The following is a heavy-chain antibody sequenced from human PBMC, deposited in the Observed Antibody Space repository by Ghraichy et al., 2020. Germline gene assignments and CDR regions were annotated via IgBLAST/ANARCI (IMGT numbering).Heavy chain of an antibody. CDR3: ARDTYTYGRLDH. CDR1: GFTFSSYA. D-gene: IGHD3-16*01. Sequence: GESLNISCAASGFTFSSYAMNWVRQAPGKGLEWVSSITCSGNYIYYADSVRGRFTVSRDNDYNSLYLQMDSLRAEDTAIYYCARDTYTYGRLDHWGQGTLVTVSS. V-gene: IGHV3-21*01. J-gene: IGHJ4*02. CDR2: ITCSGNYI.